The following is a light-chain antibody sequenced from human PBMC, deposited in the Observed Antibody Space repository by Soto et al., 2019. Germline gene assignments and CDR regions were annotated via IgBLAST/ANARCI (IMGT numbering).Light chain of an antibody. J-gene: IGKJ1*01. V-gene: IGKV1-6*01. CDR3: LLDYSYFWA. CDR2: AAS. Sequence: AIPVTQSPSSLSASVGDSVTITCRTSQGIRSALGWYQQKPGKVPKLLIYAASTLRSGVPSRFSGSGSGRDFTLTISSLQPEDFATYYCLLDYSYFWAFGQGTKVEVK. CDR1: QGIRSA.